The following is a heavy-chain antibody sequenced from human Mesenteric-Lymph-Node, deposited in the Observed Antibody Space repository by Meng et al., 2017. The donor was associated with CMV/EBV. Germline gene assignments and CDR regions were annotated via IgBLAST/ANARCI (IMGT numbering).Heavy chain of an antibody. CDR1: GFTFSSYA. D-gene: IGHD7-27*01. J-gene: IGHJ4*02. CDR3: AKDHIGLLPGDPYFDD. CDR2: ISGSGGST. V-gene: IGHV3-23*01. Sequence: GGSLRLSCAASGFTFSSYAMSWVRQAPGKGLEWVSAISGSGGSTYYADSVKGRFTISRDNSKNTLYLQMNSLRAEDTAVYYCAKDHIGLLPGDPYFDDWGQGTLVTVSS.